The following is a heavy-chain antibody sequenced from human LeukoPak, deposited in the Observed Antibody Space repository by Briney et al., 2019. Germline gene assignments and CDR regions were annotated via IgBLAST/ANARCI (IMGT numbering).Heavy chain of an antibody. CDR1: GGSISSSSYY. J-gene: IGHJ4*02. CDR3: ARHIVVVPAAREGSMGKFRLDDY. D-gene: IGHD2-2*01. Sequence: SETLSLTCTVSGGSISSSSYYWGWIRQPPGKGLEWIGSIYYSGSTYYNPSLKSRVTISIDTSKNQFSLKLSSVTAADTAVYYCARHIVVVPAAREGSMGKFRLDDYWGQGTLVTVSS. V-gene: IGHV4-39*01. CDR2: IYYSGST.